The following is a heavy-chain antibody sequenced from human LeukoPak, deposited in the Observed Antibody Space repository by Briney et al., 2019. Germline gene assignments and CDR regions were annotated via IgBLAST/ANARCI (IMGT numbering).Heavy chain of an antibody. CDR3: ARGPRYSSSARNNYYYYYMDV. CDR2: IYHSGST. CDR1: GGSFSGYY. J-gene: IGHJ6*03. Sequence: SETLSLTCAVYGGSFSGYYWSWIRQPPGKGLEWIGEIYHSGSTNYNPSLKSRVTISVDTSKNQFSLKLSSVTAADTAVYYCARGPRYSSSARNNYYYYYMDVWGKGTTVTVSS. D-gene: IGHD6-6*01. V-gene: IGHV4-34*01.